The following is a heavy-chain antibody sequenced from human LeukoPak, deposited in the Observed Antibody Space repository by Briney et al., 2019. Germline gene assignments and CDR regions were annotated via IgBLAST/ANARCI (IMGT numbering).Heavy chain of an antibody. Sequence: SETLSLTCAVYGGSFSGYYWSWIRKPPGKGLEWIGEINHSGSTNYNPSLKSRVTISVDTSKNQFSLKLSSVTAADTAVYYCARRMTTVTTHYYYYYYMDVWGKGTTVTVSS. D-gene: IGHD4-17*01. J-gene: IGHJ6*03. V-gene: IGHV4-34*01. CDR1: GGSFSGYY. CDR3: ARRMTTVTTHYYYYYYMDV. CDR2: INHSGST.